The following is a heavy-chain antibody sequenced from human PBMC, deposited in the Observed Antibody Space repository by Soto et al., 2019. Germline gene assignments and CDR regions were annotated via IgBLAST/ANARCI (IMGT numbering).Heavy chain of an antibody. CDR1: GGSISSGDYY. D-gene: IGHD3-22*01. V-gene: IGHV4-30-4*01. J-gene: IGHJ4*02. Sequence: QVQLQESGPGLVKPSQTLSLTCTVSGGSISSGDYYWSWIRQPPGKGLEWNGYIYYSGSTYYNPSLKSRVTISVDTSKNQFSLKLSSVTAADTAVYYCARCTERGYYLFDYWGQGTLVTVSS. CDR2: IYYSGST. CDR3: ARCTERGYYLFDY.